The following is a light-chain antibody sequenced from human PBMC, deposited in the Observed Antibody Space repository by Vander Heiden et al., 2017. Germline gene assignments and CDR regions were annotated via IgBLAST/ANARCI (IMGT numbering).Light chain of an antibody. V-gene: IGLV3-25*03. CDR3: QSADSSGARGV. CDR1: ALPKQY. Sequence: SYELTQPPSVSVSPGQTARITCSGDALPKQYAYWYQQKPGQAPVLVIYKDTERPSGIPERFSDSSSGTTVTLTISGVQSEDEADYYCQSADSSGARGVFGGGTKLTVL. CDR2: KDT. J-gene: IGLJ3*02.